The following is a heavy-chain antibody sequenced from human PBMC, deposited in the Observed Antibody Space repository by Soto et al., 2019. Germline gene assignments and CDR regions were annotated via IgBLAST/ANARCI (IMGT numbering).Heavy chain of an antibody. Sequence: GESLRLSCAASGFTVSSNYMSWVRQAPGKGLEWVSVIYSGGSTYYADSVKGRFTISRDNSKNTLYLQMNSLRAEDTAVYYCASGIVVVPATISTTGAFDIWGQGTMVTVSS. V-gene: IGHV3-66*01. CDR2: IYSGGST. J-gene: IGHJ3*02. CDR3: ASGIVVVPATISTTGAFDI. CDR1: GFTVSSNY. D-gene: IGHD2-2*01.